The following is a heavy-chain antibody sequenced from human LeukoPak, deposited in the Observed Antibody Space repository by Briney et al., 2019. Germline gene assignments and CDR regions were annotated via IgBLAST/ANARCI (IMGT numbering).Heavy chain of an antibody. CDR1: GFTFSDCD. D-gene: IGHD4-23*01. CDR2: ISYGSTHR. CDR3: ATLNSFGNDY. J-gene: IGHJ4*02. V-gene: IGHV3-21*01. Sequence: GGSLRLSCTASGFTFSDCDMNWFRQAPGKGLEWVSSISYGSTHRYYADSAKGRFTISRDNAKNTVYLQINSLRAEDTAVYYCATLNSFGNDYWGQGVLVTVSS.